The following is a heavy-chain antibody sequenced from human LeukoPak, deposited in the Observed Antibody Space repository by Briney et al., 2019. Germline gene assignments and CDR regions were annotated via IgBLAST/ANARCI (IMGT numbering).Heavy chain of an antibody. J-gene: IGHJ3*02. D-gene: IGHD2-15*01. V-gene: IGHV3-23*01. CDR3: AQDIAVGAGLDAFDM. CDR1: GGSISSYY. Sequence: ETLSLSCTVSGGSISSYYWSWIRHPPGKGLEGVSTISGSGVSTYYADSVKGRFTISRDNSKNTLSLQMNSLRAEDTAVYYCAQDIAVGAGLDAFDMWGQGTMVTVSS. CDR2: ISGSGVST.